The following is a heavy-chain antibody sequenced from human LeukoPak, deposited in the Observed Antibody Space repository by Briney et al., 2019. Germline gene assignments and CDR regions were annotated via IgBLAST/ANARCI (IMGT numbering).Heavy chain of an antibody. D-gene: IGHD3-10*01. CDR2: IYYSGST. J-gene: IGHJ5*02. V-gene: IGHV4-59*12. CDR1: GGSISSYY. CDR3: AKGYGAGSYYNRDWFDP. Sequence: SETLSLTCTVSGGSISSYYWSWIRQPPGKGLEWIGYIYYSGSTNYNPSLKSRVTISVDTSKNQFSLKLSSVTAADTAVYYCAKGYGAGSYYNRDWFDPWGQGTLVTVSS.